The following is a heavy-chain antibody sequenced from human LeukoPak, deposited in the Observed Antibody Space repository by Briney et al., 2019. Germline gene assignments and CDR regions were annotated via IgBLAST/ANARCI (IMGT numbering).Heavy chain of an antibody. CDR3: ATASGVVVIGAFDI. CDR1: GYTFTSYY. J-gene: IGHJ3*02. D-gene: IGHD3-22*01. V-gene: IGHV1-46*01. Sequence: ASVKVSCKASGYTFTSYYMHWVRQAPGQGLEWMGIINPSGGSTSYAQKFQGRVTMTEDTSTDTAYMELSSLRSEDTAVYYCATASGVVVIGAFDIWGQGTMVTVSS. CDR2: INPSGGST.